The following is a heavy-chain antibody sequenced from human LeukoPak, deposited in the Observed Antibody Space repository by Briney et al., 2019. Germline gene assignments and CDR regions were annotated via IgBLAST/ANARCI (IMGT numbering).Heavy chain of an antibody. CDR2: ISGSGGST. V-gene: IGHV3-23*01. CDR3: AKDLSVHTATYDY. Sequence: QTGGSLRLSCAASGFIFSPYAMSWVRQAPGKGLEWVSAISGSGGSTYYADSVKGRFTISRDNSKNTLYLQMNSLRAEDTAVYYCAKDLSVHTATYDYWGQGTLVTVSS. D-gene: IGHD5-18*01. CDR1: GFIFSPYA. J-gene: IGHJ4*02.